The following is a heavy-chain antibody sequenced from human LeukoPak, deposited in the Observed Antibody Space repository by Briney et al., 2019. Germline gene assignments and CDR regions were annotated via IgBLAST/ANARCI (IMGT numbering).Heavy chain of an antibody. CDR1: GFSFSSYW. CDR2: INSDGSST. J-gene: IGHJ4*02. CDR3: ARVELQWFEKFPNQYYFDY. D-gene: IGHD3-10*01. V-gene: IGHV3-74*01. Sequence: GGSLRLSCAASGFSFSSYWMHWVRQAPGKGLVWVSRINSDGSSTSYADSVKGRFTISRDNAKNTLYLQINSLRAEDTAVYYCARVELQWFEKFPNQYYFDYWGQGTLVTVSS.